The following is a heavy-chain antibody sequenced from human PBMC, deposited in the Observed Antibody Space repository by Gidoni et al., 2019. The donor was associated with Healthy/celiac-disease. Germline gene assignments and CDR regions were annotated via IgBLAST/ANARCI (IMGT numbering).Heavy chain of an antibody. CDR1: GGTFRSYA. J-gene: IGHJ6*02. Sequence: QVQLVQSGAEVKKPGSSVKVSCKAYGGTFRSYAISWVRQAPGQGLEWMGGIIPIFGTANYAQKFQGRVTITADESTSTAYMELSSLRSEDTAVYYCARDRVAASHNHGMDVWGQGTTVTVSS. CDR2: IIPIFGTA. D-gene: IGHD6-6*01. V-gene: IGHV1-69*01. CDR3: ARDRVAASHNHGMDV.